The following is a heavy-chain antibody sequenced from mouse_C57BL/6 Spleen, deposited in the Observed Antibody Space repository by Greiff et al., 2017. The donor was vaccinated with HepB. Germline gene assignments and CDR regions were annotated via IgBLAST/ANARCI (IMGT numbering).Heavy chain of an antibody. CDR3: ARPVVAYYYAMDY. J-gene: IGHJ4*01. V-gene: IGHV5-17*01. CDR2: ISSGSSTI. Sequence: LVESGGGLVKPGGSLKLSCAASGFTFSDYGMHWVRQAPEKGLEWVAYISSGSSTIYYADTVKGRFTISRDNAKNTLFLQMTSLRSEDTAMYYCARPVVAYYYAMDYWGQGTSVTVSS. CDR1: GFTFSDYG. D-gene: IGHD1-1*01.